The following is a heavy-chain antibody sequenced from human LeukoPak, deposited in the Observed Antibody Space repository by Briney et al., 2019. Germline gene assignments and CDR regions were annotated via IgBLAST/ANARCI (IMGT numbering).Heavy chain of an antibody. D-gene: IGHD2-21*02. Sequence: SETLSLTCTVSGGSISSYYWSWIRQPAGKGLEWIGRIYASGNTNYNPSLKSRVTMSVDTSENLFALKLSSVTAADTAVYYCARQGVATAIDYWGQGTLVTVSS. CDR1: GGSISSYY. CDR3: ARQGVATAIDY. V-gene: IGHV4-4*07. J-gene: IGHJ4*02. CDR2: IYASGNT.